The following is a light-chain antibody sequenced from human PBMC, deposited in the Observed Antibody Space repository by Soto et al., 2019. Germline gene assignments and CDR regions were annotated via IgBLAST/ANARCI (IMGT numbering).Light chain of an antibody. V-gene: IGKV1-33*01. CDR1: EDIYNY. CDR2: DAS. J-gene: IGKJ2*01. Sequence: DIQLTQSPSSLSASVGDRVTITCQASEDIYNYLNWYQQEPGKAPKLLFYDASTLETGVPSRFGGSGSGTDFTLTISSLQPDDIGTYYCQQSDDLPHTFGQGTKLEIK. CDR3: QQSDDLPHT.